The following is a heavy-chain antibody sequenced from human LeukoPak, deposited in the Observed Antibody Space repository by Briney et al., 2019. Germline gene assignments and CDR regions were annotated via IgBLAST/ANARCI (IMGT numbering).Heavy chain of an antibody. Sequence: PGRSLRLSCAASGFAFSSYGMHWVRQAPGKGLEWVAVIWYDGSNKNYTDSVKGRFTTSRDNSKNTLYLQMNSLRAEDTAVYYCARDLSGRAGTFDIWGQGTMVAVSS. CDR3: ARDLSGRAGTFDI. CDR1: GFAFSSYG. V-gene: IGHV3-33*01. J-gene: IGHJ3*02. D-gene: IGHD1-26*01. CDR2: IWYDGSNK.